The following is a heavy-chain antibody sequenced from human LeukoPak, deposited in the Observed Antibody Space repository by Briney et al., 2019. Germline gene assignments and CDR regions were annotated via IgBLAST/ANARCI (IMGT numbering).Heavy chain of an antibody. Sequence: SETLSLTCTVSGGSISSYYWRWIRQPPGEGLEWIGYIYYSGITNYNPSLKSRVTISVDTSKNQFSLKLSSVTAADTAVYYCARGIFSSGWDSCFDYWGQGTLVTVSS. V-gene: IGHV4-59*01. CDR3: ARGIFSSGWDSCFDY. CDR2: IYYSGIT. J-gene: IGHJ4*02. CDR1: GGSISSYY. D-gene: IGHD6-19*01.